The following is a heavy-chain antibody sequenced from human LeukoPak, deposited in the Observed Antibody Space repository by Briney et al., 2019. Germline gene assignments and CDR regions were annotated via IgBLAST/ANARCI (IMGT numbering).Heavy chain of an antibody. V-gene: IGHV3-53*01. CDR3: ARESSGYYLDY. Sequence: GGSLRLSCAASGFTVSSNYMSWVRQAPGKGPECVSVIYPGGSTYYADSVEGRFTISRDDSKNTLYLQMNSLRAEDTAVYYCARESSGYYLDYWGQGTLVTVSS. CDR1: GFTVSSNY. J-gene: IGHJ4*02. D-gene: IGHD6-25*01. CDR2: IYPGGST.